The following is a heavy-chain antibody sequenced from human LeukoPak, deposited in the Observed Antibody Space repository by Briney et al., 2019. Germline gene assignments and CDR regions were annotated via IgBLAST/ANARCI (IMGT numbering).Heavy chain of an antibody. V-gene: IGHV4-38-2*01. CDR2: MNHTGSS. CDR3: VRSYHGLGTYSDFQYNYGMDV. Sequence: SETLSLTCAVSGYSITSGYYWGWVRPPPGKGLEWIGNMNHTGSSYHNPSLQNRVTILIDKSKNQFSLKLTSVTAADSAVYYCVRSYHGLGTYSDFQYNYGMDVWGQGTTVIVSS. J-gene: IGHJ6*02. D-gene: IGHD3-10*01. CDR1: GYSITSGYY.